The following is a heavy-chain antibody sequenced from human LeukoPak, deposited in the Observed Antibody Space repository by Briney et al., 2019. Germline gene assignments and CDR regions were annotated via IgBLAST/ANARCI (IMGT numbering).Heavy chain of an antibody. Sequence: PSETLSLTCAVSGYFIGSGQYWGWSRQPPGKGLEWICNIYHSSTSYYNPSLKSRMHLSIDTSKNQFFLHLTSLTATDTAVDYCVGAHGSGIIRDYWGQGLLVTVSS. CDR2: IYHSSTS. J-gene: IGHJ4*02. V-gene: IGHV4-38-2*01. CDR1: GYFIGSGQY. CDR3: VGAHGSGIIRDY. D-gene: IGHD3-10*01.